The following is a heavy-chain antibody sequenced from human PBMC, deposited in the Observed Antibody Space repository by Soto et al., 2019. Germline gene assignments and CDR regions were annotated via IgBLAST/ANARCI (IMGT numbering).Heavy chain of an antibody. V-gene: IGHV1-8*01. CDR2: MNPNSGNT. CDR1: GYTFTSYD. CDR3: AGGDRYSSSWGYYYYGMDV. J-gene: IGHJ6*02. D-gene: IGHD6-13*01. Sequence: EASVKVSCKASGYTFTSYDINWVRQATGQGLEWMGWMNPNSGNTGYAQKFQGRVTMTRNTSISTAYMELSSLRSEDTAVYYCAGGDRYSSSWGYYYYGMDVWGQGTTVTVSS.